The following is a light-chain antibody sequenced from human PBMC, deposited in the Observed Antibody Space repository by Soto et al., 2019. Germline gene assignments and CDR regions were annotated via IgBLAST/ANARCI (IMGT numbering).Light chain of an antibody. V-gene: IGKV3-11*01. Sequence: EIVLTQSPATLSLSPGERATLSCRASQSVSNLLAWYQQKPGQAPRLLIYDASNRATGIPARFSGSGSGTDFPLTISTLETEDFAVYYCQQRSNWLITFGQGTRLEI. CDR3: QQRSNWLIT. CDR1: QSVSNL. CDR2: DAS. J-gene: IGKJ5*01.